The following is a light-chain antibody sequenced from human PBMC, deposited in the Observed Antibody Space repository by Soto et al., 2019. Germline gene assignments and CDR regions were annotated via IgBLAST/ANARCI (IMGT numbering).Light chain of an antibody. J-gene: IGKJ1*01. CDR2: KAS. Sequence: DIQMTQSPSTLTACVGDRVTITCRASQSISSWLAWYQQKPGKAPKLLIYKASTLKSGVLSRFSGSGSGTEFTLTISSLQPDDFAVYYCQQYGSSPWTFGQGTKVDIK. CDR1: QSISSW. CDR3: QQYGSSPWT. V-gene: IGKV1-5*03.